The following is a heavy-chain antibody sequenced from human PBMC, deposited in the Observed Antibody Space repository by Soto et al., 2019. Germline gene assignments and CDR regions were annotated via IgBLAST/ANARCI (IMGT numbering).Heavy chain of an antibody. CDR1: GGSISIYY. J-gene: IGHJ6*02. V-gene: IGHV4-4*07. D-gene: IGHD3-3*01. CDR3: ARAPINTIFGVVPYYYGMDV. Sequence: PSETLSLTCTVSGGSISIYYWSWIRHPAGKGLEWIGRIYTSGSTNYNPSLKSRVTMSVDTSKNQFSLKLSSVTAADTAVYYCARAPINTIFGVVPYYYGMDVWGQGTTVTVSS. CDR2: IYTSGST.